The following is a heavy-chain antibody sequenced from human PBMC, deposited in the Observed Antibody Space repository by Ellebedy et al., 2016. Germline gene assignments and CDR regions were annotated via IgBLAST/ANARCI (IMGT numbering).Heavy chain of an antibody. Sequence: SETLSLXCAVYGGSVSGYYWSWIRQPPGKGLEWMGEINHSGSTNYNPSLKSRVTISVDTSKNQFSLKLSSVTAAATAVYYCAIRAGSSVWFNPWGQGTLLTVSS. V-gene: IGHV4-34*01. CDR1: GGSVSGYY. J-gene: IGHJ5*02. CDR2: INHSGST. CDR3: AIRAGSSVWFNP. D-gene: IGHD3-10*01.